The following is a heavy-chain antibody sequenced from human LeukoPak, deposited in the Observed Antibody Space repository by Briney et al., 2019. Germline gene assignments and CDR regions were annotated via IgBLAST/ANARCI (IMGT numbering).Heavy chain of an antibody. V-gene: IGHV4-59*04. J-gene: IGHJ4*02. D-gene: IGHD3-16*01. Sequence: SETLSLTCTVSGGSISSYYWSWIRQPPGKGLEWIGSIYRSGSTYYNPSLKSRVTISVDTSKNQFSLKLSSVTAADTAVYYCYFGGSSTIWGQGTLVTVSS. CDR3: YFGGSSTI. CDR1: GGSISSYY. CDR2: IYRSGST.